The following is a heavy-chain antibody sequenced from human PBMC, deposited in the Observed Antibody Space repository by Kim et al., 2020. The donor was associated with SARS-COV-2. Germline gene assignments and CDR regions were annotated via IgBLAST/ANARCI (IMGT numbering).Heavy chain of an antibody. CDR2: VNHSGST. Sequence: SETLSLTCAVYGGSFSGYYWSWIRQSPGKGLEWIGEVNHSGSTKYNSSLKSRVTISVDTSKNQFSLKLSSVTAADTAVYYCASGKPPGRVWLDSNNWFDPWGQGTLVTVSS. D-gene: IGHD3-22*01. J-gene: IGHJ5*02. CDR3: ASGKPPGRVWLDSNNWFDP. V-gene: IGHV4-34*01. CDR1: GGSFSGYY.